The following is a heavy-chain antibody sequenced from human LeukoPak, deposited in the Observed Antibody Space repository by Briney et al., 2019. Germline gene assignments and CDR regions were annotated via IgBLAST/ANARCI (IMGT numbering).Heavy chain of an antibody. J-gene: IGHJ5*02. CDR3: ALMYYYDSSGYSEFDP. V-gene: IGHV4-39*07. CDR1: GGSISSSSYY. D-gene: IGHD3-22*01. CDR2: IYYSGST. Sequence: SETLSLTCTVSGGSISSSSYYWGWIRQPPGKGLEWIGSIYYSGSTYYNPSLKSRVTISVDTSKNQFSLKLSSVTAADTAVYYCALMYYYDSSGYSEFDPWGQGTLVTVSS.